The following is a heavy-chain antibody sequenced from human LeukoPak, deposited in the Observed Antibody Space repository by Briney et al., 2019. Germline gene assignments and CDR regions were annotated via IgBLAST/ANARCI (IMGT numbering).Heavy chain of an antibody. D-gene: IGHD5-12*01. Sequence: GGSLRLSCAASGFTFSDYYMSWIRQAPGKGLEWVSYISSSGSTIYYADSVKGRFTISRDNAKNSLYLQMSSLRAEDTAVYYCARDLVNIVATRVFDYWGQGTLVTVSS. CDR2: ISSSGSTI. CDR1: GFTFSDYY. CDR3: ARDLVNIVATRVFDY. V-gene: IGHV3-11*04. J-gene: IGHJ4*02.